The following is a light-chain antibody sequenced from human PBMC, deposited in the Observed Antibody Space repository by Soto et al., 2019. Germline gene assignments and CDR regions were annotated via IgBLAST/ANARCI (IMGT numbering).Light chain of an antibody. Sequence: IQMTQSPSTLSASVGDRVTFTCRASQTISTWLAWYQQKPGEAPKLLIYKASTLEVGVPSRFSASGYGTEFTLTINTLQPADFATYYCQQYNSYPWTFGQGTKV. CDR1: QTISTW. CDR2: KAS. CDR3: QQYNSYPWT. V-gene: IGKV1-5*03. J-gene: IGKJ1*01.